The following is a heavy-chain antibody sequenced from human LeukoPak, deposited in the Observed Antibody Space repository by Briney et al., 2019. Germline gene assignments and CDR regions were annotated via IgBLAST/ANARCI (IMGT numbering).Heavy chain of an antibody. CDR1: GFTFSSYA. CDR3: AKDWRHIVVVSSPGYFDY. V-gene: IGHV3-23*01. CDR2: VSGSGVGT. J-gene: IGHJ4*02. Sequence: GGSLKLSCAASGFTFSSYAMSWVRQAPGKGLEWVSAVSGSGVGTYYADSVKGRFTISRDNSKNTLYLQMNCLRAEDTAVYYCAKDWRHIVVVSSPGYFDYWGQGTLVTVSS. D-gene: IGHD2-21*01.